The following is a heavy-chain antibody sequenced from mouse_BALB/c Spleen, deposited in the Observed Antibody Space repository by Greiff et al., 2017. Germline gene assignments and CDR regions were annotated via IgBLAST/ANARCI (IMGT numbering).Heavy chain of an antibody. CDR3: ARSLTTAAWFAY. CDR2: ISYSGST. J-gene: IGHJ3*01. CDR1: GYSITSDYA. D-gene: IGHD1-2*01. V-gene: IGHV3-2*02. Sequence: DVQLQESGPGLVKPSQSLSLTCTVTGYSITSDYAWNWIRQFPGNKLEWMGYISYSGSTSYNPSLKSRISITRDTSKNQFFLQLNSVTTEDTATYYCARSLTTAAWFAYWGQGTLVTVSA.